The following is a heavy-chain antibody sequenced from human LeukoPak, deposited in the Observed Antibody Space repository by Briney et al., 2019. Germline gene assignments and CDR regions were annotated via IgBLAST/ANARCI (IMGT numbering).Heavy chain of an antibody. CDR3: VTGGHYSGS. CDR2: ITPDGSEK. CDR1: GITFSNHW. J-gene: IGHJ5*02. D-gene: IGHD3-22*01. V-gene: IGHV3-7*01. Sequence: PGGSLRLSCAASGITFSNHWGGWVRQAPGGGLEWVANITPDGSEKNYVDSVKGRFTISRDNAKNSLYLQMSSLRVEDSAVYYCVTGGHYSGSWGQGSLVTVSS.